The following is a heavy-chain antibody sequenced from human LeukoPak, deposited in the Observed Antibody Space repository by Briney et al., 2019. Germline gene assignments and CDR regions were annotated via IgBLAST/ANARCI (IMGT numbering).Heavy chain of an antibody. CDR2: ISGSSSTI. CDR3: ATGGYYFDY. J-gene: IGHJ4*02. V-gene: IGHV3-48*01. CDR1: GFTFSSYS. D-gene: IGHD3-16*01. Sequence: PGGSLRLSCAGSGFTFSSYSMNWVRQAPGKALEWVSYISGSSSTIYYADSVKGRFTISRDNAKNSLYLQMNSLRAEDTAVYYCATGGYYFDYWGQGTLVTVSS.